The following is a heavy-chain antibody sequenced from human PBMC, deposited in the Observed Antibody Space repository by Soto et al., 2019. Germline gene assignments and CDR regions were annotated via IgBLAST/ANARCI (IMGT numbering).Heavy chain of an antibody. D-gene: IGHD3-3*01. J-gene: IGHJ5*02. CDR3: ARGVTVFGLVSRFWFDP. Sequence: TSETLSLTCTVSGGSISSGDYSWSWVRQSPGKGLEWIGHIYNSGITYYNPSLKSRVVISIDTSRNQFSLRLNSLTAADRAVYFFARGVTVFGLVSRFWFDPWGQGTVVTVSS. CDR2: IYNSGIT. CDR1: GGSISSGDYS. V-gene: IGHV4-30-4*01.